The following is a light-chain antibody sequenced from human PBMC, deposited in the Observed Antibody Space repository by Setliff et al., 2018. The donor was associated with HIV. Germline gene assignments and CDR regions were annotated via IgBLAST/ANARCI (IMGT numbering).Light chain of an antibody. CDR2: DVS. J-gene: IGLJ1*01. CDR3: SSFTSSNIYV. V-gene: IGLV2-14*03. CDR1: SRDVGGHNY. Sequence: QSALAQPASVSGSLGQSITMSCTGTSRDVGGHNYVSWYQQHPGKAPKLMIYDVSNRPSGVSNRFSGPKSGSTASLTISGLQAEDEADYYCSSFTSSNIYVFGTGTKGTVL.